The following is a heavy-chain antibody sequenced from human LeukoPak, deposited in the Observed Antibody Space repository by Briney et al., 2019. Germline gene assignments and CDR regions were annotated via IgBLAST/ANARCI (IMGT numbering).Heavy chain of an antibody. V-gene: IGHV4-34*01. Sequence: NSSETLSITCAVYGGSFSGYYWSWIRQPPGKGLEWIGEINHSGSTNYNPSLKSRVTISVDTSKNQFSLKLSSVTAADTAVYYCARGGLIVGATLGNAFDYWGQGTLVTVSS. CDR3: ARGGLIVGATLGNAFDY. CDR2: INHSGST. J-gene: IGHJ4*02. CDR1: GGSFSGYY. D-gene: IGHD1-26*01.